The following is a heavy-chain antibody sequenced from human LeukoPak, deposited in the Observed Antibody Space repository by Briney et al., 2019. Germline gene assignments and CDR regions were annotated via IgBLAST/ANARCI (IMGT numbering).Heavy chain of an antibody. CDR2: IYHSGST. Sequence: SQTLSLTCAVSGGSISSGGYSWSWIRQPPGKGLEWIGYIYHSGSTYYNPSLKSRVTISVDRSKNQFSLKLSSVTAADTAVYFCARAPSDFGGPFDYWGQGTLGTVSS. J-gene: IGHJ4*02. V-gene: IGHV4-30-2*01. CDR3: ARAPSDFGGPFDY. CDR1: GGSISSGGYS. D-gene: IGHD4-23*01.